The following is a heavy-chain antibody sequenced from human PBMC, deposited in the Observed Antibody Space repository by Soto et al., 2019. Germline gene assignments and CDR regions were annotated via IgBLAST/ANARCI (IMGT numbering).Heavy chain of an antibody. CDR3: ARQIVFSGGSCYGGDAFDI. J-gene: IGHJ3*02. CDR1: GGSLSSSSYY. Sequence: QLQLQESGPGLVKPSETLSLTCTVSGGSLSSSSYYWGWIRQPPGKWLEWIGSIYYSGCTYYNQSLHSRVTLTVDTSKNQFSLKLSSVTAADTAVYYCARQIVFSGGSCYGGDAFDIWGQGTMVTVSS. V-gene: IGHV4-39*01. D-gene: IGHD2-15*01. CDR2: IYYSGCT.